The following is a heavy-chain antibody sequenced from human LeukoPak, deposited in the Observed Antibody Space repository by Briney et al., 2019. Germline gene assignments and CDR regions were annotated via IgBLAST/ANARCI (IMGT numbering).Heavy chain of an antibody. Sequence: SETLSLTCTVSGASFTDYYWSWIRQPPGKGLEWISYIHHSGNSDYNPSLRSRVTTSLDTSKNQFSLNLISVTAADTAVYYCTRGHWGLQSWSQGTLVTVSS. CDR3: TRGHWGLQS. CDR1: GASFTDYY. D-gene: IGHD7-27*01. J-gene: IGHJ5*02. CDR2: IHHSGNS. V-gene: IGHV4-59*01.